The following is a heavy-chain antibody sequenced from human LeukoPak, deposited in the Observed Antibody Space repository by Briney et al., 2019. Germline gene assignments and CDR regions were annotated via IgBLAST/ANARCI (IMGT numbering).Heavy chain of an antibody. V-gene: IGHV4-4*07. D-gene: IGHD3-10*01. CDR3: ARGQSGWTIGAFDI. J-gene: IGHJ3*02. Sequence: SETLSLTCTVSGGSISSYYWSWIRQPAGKGLEWIGRIYTSGSTNYNPSLKSRVTMSVDTSKNQFSLKLSSVTAADTAVYYCARGQSGWTIGAFDIWGQGTVVTVSS. CDR2: IYTSGST. CDR1: GGSISSYY.